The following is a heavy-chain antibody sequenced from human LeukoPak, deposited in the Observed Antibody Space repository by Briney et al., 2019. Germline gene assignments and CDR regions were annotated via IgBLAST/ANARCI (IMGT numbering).Heavy chain of an antibody. J-gene: IGHJ4*02. CDR2: IYSSGGT. Sequence: PSETLPLTCTVSGGSISSGTYYWGWIRQPPGKGLEWIGSIYSSGGTYYNSSLKSRVTISVDTSKNQFSLKLSSVTAADTAVYFCARHPDYYYFDYWGQGTLVTVSS. D-gene: IGHD2/OR15-2a*01. CDR1: GGSISSGTYY. V-gene: IGHV4-39*01. CDR3: ARHPDYYYFDY.